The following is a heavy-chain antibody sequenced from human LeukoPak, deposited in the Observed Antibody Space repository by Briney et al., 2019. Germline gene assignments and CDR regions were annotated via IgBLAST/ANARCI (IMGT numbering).Heavy chain of an antibody. Sequence: GGSLRLSCAASGFTFSSDSMNWVRQAPGKGLEWVSSISSSSSYIYYADSVKGRFTISRDNAKNSLYLQMNSLRAEDTAVYYCARDDSSGYYYPHYWGQGTLVTVSS. CDR2: ISSSSSYI. CDR1: GFTFSSDS. V-gene: IGHV3-21*01. CDR3: ARDDSSGYYYPHY. D-gene: IGHD3-22*01. J-gene: IGHJ4*02.